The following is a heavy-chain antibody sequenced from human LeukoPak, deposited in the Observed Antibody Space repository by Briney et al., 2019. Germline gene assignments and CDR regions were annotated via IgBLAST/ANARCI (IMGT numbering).Heavy chain of an antibody. D-gene: IGHD3-10*01. CDR2: ISAYNGNT. Sequence: ASVKVSCKASGYTFTSYGISWVRQAPGQGLEWMGWISAYNGNTNYAQKLQGRVTMTTDTSTSTAYMELRSLRSDDTAVYYCARGTMVRGVLKGPLDYWGQGTLVTVSS. CDR1: GYTFTSYG. V-gene: IGHV1-18*01. J-gene: IGHJ4*02. CDR3: ARGTMVRGVLKGPLDY.